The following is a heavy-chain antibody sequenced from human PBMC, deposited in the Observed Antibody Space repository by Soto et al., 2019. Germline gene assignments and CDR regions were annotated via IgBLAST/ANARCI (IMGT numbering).Heavy chain of an antibody. Sequence: SETLSLTCTVSGGSTNSRSDYWGWIRQPPGKGLEWIGSVYYSGSTHDNPSLQSRVTISVDTSRNQFSLNLISVTAADTAVYFCARQPRGPGYGERGLYFDHWGQGTLVTVS. V-gene: IGHV4-39*01. D-gene: IGHD3-16*01. CDR2: VYYSGST. J-gene: IGHJ4*02. CDR3: ARQPRGPGYGERGLYFDH. CDR1: GGSTNSRSDY.